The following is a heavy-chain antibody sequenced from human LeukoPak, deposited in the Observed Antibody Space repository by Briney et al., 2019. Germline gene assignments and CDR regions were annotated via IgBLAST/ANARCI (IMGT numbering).Heavy chain of an antibody. D-gene: IGHD6-13*01. CDR3: AKVSASSWLGAFDI. CDR2: ISGDGGST. CDR1: GFTFDDYA. J-gene: IGHJ3*02. Sequence: GGSLRLSCAASGFTFDDYALHWVRQAPGKGLERVSLISGDGGSTYYADSVKGRFTISRDNSKNSLYLQMNSLRTEDTALYYCAKVSASSWLGAFDIWGQGTMVTVSS. V-gene: IGHV3-43*02.